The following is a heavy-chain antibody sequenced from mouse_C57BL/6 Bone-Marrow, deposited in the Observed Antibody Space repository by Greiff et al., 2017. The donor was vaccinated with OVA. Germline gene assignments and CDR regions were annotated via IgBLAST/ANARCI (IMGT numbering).Heavy chain of an antibody. CDR2: IYPRSGNT. CDR1: GYTFTSYG. CDR3: ARHYSNTGFAY. D-gene: IGHD2-5*01. Sequence: VKLQESGAELARPGASVKLSCKASGYTFTSYGISWVKQRTGQGLEWIGEIYPRSGNTYYNEKFKGKATLTADKSSSTAYMELRSLTSEDSAVYFCARHYSNTGFAYWGQGTLVTVSA. J-gene: IGHJ3*01. V-gene: IGHV1-81*01.